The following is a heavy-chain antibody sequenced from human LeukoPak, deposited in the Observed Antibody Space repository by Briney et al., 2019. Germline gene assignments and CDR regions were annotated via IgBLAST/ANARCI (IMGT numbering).Heavy chain of an antibody. CDR1: GLSFSSHA. V-gene: IGHV3-23*01. CDR3: AKGWTGLDY. CDR2: ITSSGGST. D-gene: IGHD3/OR15-3a*01. Sequence: GGSLRLSCAASGLSFSSHAMNWVRQAPGKGLEWVAVITSSGGSTSYADSVKGRFTISRDNSKNTVYLQMNSLRAEDTAVYYCAKGWTGLDYWGQGILVTVSS. J-gene: IGHJ4*02.